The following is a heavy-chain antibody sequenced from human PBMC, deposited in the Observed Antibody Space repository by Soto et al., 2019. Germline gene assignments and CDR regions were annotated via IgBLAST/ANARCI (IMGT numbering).Heavy chain of an antibody. J-gene: IGHJ3*02. Sequence: ASVKVSCQASGYTFTGYYMHWVRQAPGQGLEWMGWINPNSGGTNCAQKFQGWVTMTRGTSISTAYMELSRLRSDDTAVYYCARGDPITMMVVVWYAFDIWGQGTMVTVSS. D-gene: IGHD3-22*01. V-gene: IGHV1-2*04. CDR1: GYTFTGYY. CDR3: ARGDPITMMVVVWYAFDI. CDR2: INPNSGGT.